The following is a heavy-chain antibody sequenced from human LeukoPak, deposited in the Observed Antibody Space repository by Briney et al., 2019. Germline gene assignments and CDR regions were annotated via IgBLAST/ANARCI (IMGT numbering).Heavy chain of an antibody. Sequence: SETLSLTCIISGGSINSSPYYWGWIRQPPGEGLEWIGTLSYSGKTYYNPSLKTRVTISIDTSKNQFSLKLTSATAADTAVYYCAKDDSGWHPLGFDYWGQGTLVTVSS. CDR1: GGSINSSPYY. D-gene: IGHD6-19*01. CDR2: LSYSGKT. V-gene: IGHV4-39*07. CDR3: AKDDSGWHPLGFDY. J-gene: IGHJ4*02.